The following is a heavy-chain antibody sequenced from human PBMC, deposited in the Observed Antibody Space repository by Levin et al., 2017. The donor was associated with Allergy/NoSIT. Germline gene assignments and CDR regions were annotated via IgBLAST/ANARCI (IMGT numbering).Heavy chain of an antibody. J-gene: IGHJ3*02. Sequence: SVKVSCKASGGTFASYAINWVRQAPGQGLEWMGRIIPLLDIINYAQKFQGRVTISADKYRSTVYMELSSLRSEDTAIYYCARDRAITDLDAFDIWGRGTMVTV. V-gene: IGHV1-69*04. CDR2: IIPLLDII. D-gene: IGHD3-3*01. CDR3: ARDRAITDLDAFDI. CDR1: GGTFASYA.